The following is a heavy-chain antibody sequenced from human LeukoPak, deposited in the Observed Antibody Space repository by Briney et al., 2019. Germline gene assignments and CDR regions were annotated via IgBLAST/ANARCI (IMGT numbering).Heavy chain of an antibody. CDR2: ISVYNGNT. V-gene: IGHV1-18*04. Sequence: SSVNVSCMSCVYIFTSYGISWVRQAPGKGLDWMGWISVYNGNTNYAQRLQGRVAMTTYTSTSTAYMELRSMGSDDAAAYDCAKVPSLKSYATTHFDYWGQGTLVTVSS. CDR1: VYIFTSYG. J-gene: IGHJ4*02. CDR3: AKVPSLKSYATTHFDY. D-gene: IGHD2-2*01.